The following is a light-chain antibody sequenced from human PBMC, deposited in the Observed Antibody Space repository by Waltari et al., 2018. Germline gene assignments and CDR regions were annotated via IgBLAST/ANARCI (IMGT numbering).Light chain of an antibody. CDR3: QQSYSNPYT. V-gene: IGKV1-39*01. J-gene: IGKJ2*01. Sequence: DIQMTQSPSSLSASVGDRVTITCRESQSISSYLHWYQQKPVKAPNLLIYAASNLHSGVSSRSSVRGSGTDFTLTITSLQPEDFATYYCQQSYSNPYTFGQGTKLDIK. CDR2: AAS. CDR1: QSISSY.